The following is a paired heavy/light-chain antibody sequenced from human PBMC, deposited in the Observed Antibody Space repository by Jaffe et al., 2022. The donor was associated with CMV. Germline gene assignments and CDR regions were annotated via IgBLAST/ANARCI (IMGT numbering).Light chain of an antibody. CDR2: EVS. CDR3: CSYARTTTPFVI. CDR1: SGDVGTYNL. J-gene: IGLJ2*01. Sequence: QSALTQPASVSGSPGQSITISCTGTSGDVGTYNLVSWYQQHPGKAPKVVIYEVSERPSGVSSRFSGSKSANTASLTISGLQPEDEADYYCCSYARTTTPFVIFGGGTKVTVL. V-gene: IGLV2-23*02.
Heavy chain of an antibody. CDR1: GDSISSTASY. V-gene: IGHV4-39*02. J-gene: IGHJ4*02. CDR3: ARFLLFTEEYVEYMFKNYQYTSGFFDY. D-gene: IGHD6-6*01. CDR2: IYYSGST. Sequence: QLQLQESGPGLVKPSETLSLRCTVSGDSISSTASYWGWIRQPPGKGLELIATIYYSGSTDYNPSFKSRVTVSVDTSKNDFSLNLHSVTAADTAVYYCARFLLFTEEYVEYMFKNYQYTSGFFDYWGQGALVTVSS.